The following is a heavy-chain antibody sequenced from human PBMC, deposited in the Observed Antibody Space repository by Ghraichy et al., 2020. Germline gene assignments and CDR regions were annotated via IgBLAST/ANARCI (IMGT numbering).Heavy chain of an antibody. Sequence: SETLSLTCTVSGGSISSYYWSWIRQPPGTGLEWIGYIYYSGSTNSNPSLKSRVTISVDTSKNQFSLKLSSVTAADTAVYYCARDAHYYGSGSWYYYYGMDVWGQEATVTVSS. CDR1: GGSISSYY. D-gene: IGHD3-10*01. V-gene: IGHV4-59*01. CDR2: IYYSGST. CDR3: ARDAHYYGSGSWYYYYGMDV. J-gene: IGHJ6*02.